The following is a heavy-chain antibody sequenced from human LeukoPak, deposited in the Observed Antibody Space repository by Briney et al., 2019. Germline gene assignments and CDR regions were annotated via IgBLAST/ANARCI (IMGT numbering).Heavy chain of an antibody. CDR3: ASQRGQWPDRPFDY. J-gene: IGHJ4*02. V-gene: IGHV4-39*07. CDR1: GGSISSYY. Sequence: SETLSLTCTVSGGSISSYYWSWIRQPPGKGLEWIGSIYYSGSTYYNPSLKSRVTISVDTSKNQFSLKLSSVTAADTAVYYCASQRGQWPDRPFDYWGQGTLVTVSS. CDR2: IYYSGST. D-gene: IGHD6-19*01.